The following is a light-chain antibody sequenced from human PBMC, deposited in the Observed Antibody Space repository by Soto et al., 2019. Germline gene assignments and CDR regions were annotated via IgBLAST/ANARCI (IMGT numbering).Light chain of an antibody. CDR2: GAS. J-gene: IGKJ2*01. Sequence: ETVMTQSPGTLSLSPGERATLSCRASQSVSSGHLAWYQQKPGQAPRLLIVGASTRATGIPDRFTGSGSGTDFTLTISRLEPEDFAVYYCQQYGISQNTFGQGTKLEIK. CDR1: QSVSSGH. V-gene: IGKV3-20*01. CDR3: QQYGISQNT.